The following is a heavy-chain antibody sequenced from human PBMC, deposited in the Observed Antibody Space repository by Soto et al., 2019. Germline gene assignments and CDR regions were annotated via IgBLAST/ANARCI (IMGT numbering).Heavy chain of an antibody. V-gene: IGHV4-31*03. CDR1: GGSISSGGYY. CDR3: ARVPYDILSGRIGDFDY. Sequence: QVQLQESGPGLVKPSQTLSLTCTVSGGSISSGGYYWSWIRQHPGKGLEWIGYIYYSGSTYYNPSLKSRVTRSVDTSKNQFSLKLSSVTAADTAVYYCARVPYDILSGRIGDFDYWGQGTLVTVSS. CDR2: IYYSGST. J-gene: IGHJ4*02. D-gene: IGHD3-9*01.